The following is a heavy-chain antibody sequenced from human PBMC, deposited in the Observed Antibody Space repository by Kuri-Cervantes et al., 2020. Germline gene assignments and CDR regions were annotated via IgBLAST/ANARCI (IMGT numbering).Heavy chain of an antibody. V-gene: IGHV1-3*01. D-gene: IGHD3-3*01. CDR3: ARAGRIYYDFWSGYHIGNWADYYYMDV. Sequence: ASVKVSCKASGYTFTSYAMHWVRQAPGQRLEWMGWINAGNGNTKYSQKFQGRVTITRDTSASTAYMELSSLRSEDTAVYYCARAGRIYYDFWSGYHIGNWADYYYMDVWGKGTTVTVSS. J-gene: IGHJ6*03. CDR2: INAGNGNT. CDR1: GYTFTSYA.